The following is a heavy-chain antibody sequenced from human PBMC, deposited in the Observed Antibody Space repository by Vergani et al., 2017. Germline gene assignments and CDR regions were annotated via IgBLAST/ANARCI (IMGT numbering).Heavy chain of an antibody. D-gene: IGHD4-17*01. V-gene: IGHV4-59*01. CDR2: SYYSGST. Sequence: QVQLQESGPGLVKPSETLSLTCTVPGGSISSYYWSWIRQPPGKGLEWIGYSYYSGSTNYNPSLKSRVTISVDTSKNQFSLKLSSVTAADTAVYYCARDSSYGDYDAAAFDIWGQGTMVTVSS. J-gene: IGHJ3*02. CDR3: ARDSSYGDYDAAAFDI. CDR1: GGSISSYY.